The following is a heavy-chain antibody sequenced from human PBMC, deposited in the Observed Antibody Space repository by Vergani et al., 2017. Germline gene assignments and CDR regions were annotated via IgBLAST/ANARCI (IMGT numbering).Heavy chain of an antibody. CDR3: ARVNTETNGHLYYDYYMDV. J-gene: IGHJ6*03. D-gene: IGHD4-11*01. CDR2: IDHTGRP. CDR1: GGSFTSYH. Sequence: QVQLQQWGGGLLKPSETLSLTCVVNGGSFTSYHWTLIRQSPGEGLEWVGDIDHTGRPDYNPSLKSRLTMSVDKSRNQFSLTLNSVTATDTAIYFCARVNTETNGHLYYDYYMDVWGQGTAVTVS. V-gene: IGHV4-34*01.